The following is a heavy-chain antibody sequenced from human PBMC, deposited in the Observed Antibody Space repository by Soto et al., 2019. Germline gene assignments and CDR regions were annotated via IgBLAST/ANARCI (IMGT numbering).Heavy chain of an antibody. CDR3: ARDWSYSLDV. Sequence: EVQLVESGGGLVQPGGSLRLSCAASGFTFSSSWMHWVRQVPGKGLVWVSYINSDGSDTTYADSVKGRFTISRDNAKNTVYLQMNSLKPEDTAVYYCARDWSYSLDVWGQGTTVTVSS. J-gene: IGHJ6*02. V-gene: IGHV3-74*03. CDR1: GFTFSSSW. CDR2: INSDGSDT.